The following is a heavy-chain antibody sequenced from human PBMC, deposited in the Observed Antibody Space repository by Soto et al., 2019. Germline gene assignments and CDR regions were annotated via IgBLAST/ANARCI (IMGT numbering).Heavy chain of an antibody. Sequence: QVQLVESGGGVVQPGRSLRLSCAASGFTFSSYGMHWVRQAPGKGLEWVAVIWYDGSNKYYADSVKGRFTISRENSKNTLYLQMNSLRAEDTAVYYCARDGPTVTSYAGGRYVEGYFQHWGQGTLVTVSS. CDR1: GFTFSSYG. J-gene: IGHJ1*01. CDR2: IWYDGSNK. V-gene: IGHV3-33*01. D-gene: IGHD4-17*01. CDR3: ARDGPTVTSYAGGRYVEGYFQH.